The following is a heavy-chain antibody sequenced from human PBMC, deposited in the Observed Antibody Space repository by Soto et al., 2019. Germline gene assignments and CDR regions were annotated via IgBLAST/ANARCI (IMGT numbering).Heavy chain of an antibody. CDR1: GGTFSSDA. J-gene: IGHJ4*02. CDR3: ARASGYVSGWYDDY. Sequence: QVQLVQSGAEVRKPGSSVKVSCKASGGTFSSDAVSWARQAPGQGLEWMGGLIPILGTTHYAQKFQGRVTITADESTNTAYMELSSLRSDDTAVYYCARASGYVSGWYDDYWGQGTRVTVSS. CDR2: LIPILGTT. D-gene: IGHD6-19*01. V-gene: IGHV1-69*01.